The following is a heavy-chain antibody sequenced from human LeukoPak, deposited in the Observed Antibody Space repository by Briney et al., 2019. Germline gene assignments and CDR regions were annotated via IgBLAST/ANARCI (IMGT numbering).Heavy chain of an antibody. CDR3: ATSARTYIGSSLDY. CDR1: GFTFDDYA. Sequence: GRSLRLSCAASGFTFDDYAMHWVRQAPGKGLEWVSGIRWNCGSIGYADSVKGRFTISRDNAKNSLYLQMNSLRAEDTALYYCATSARTYIGSSLDYWGQGTLVTVSS. J-gene: IGHJ4*02. CDR2: IRWNCGSI. V-gene: IGHV3-9*01. D-gene: IGHD2-15*01.